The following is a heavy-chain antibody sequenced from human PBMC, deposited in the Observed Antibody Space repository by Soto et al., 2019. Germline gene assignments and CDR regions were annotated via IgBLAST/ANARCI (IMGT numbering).Heavy chain of an antibody. V-gene: IGHV1-69*01. D-gene: IGHD3-22*01. CDR1: GGTFSSYA. CDR2: IIPIFGTA. J-gene: IGHJ3*02. Sequence: QVQLVQSGAEVKKPGSSVKVSCKASGGTFSSYAISWVRQAPGQGLEWMGGIIPIFGTANYAQKFQGRVTITADESTSTAYMEQSSLRSEDTAVYYCARGSRYYESSGPPSPFDALDIWGQGTMVTVSS. CDR3: ARGSRYYESSGPPSPFDALDI.